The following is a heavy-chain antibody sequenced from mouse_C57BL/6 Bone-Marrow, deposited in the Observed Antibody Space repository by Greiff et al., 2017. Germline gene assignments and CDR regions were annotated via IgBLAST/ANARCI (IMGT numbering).Heavy chain of an antibody. CDR3: ARGYYYGSSPWFAY. J-gene: IGHJ3*01. V-gene: IGHV1-54*01. D-gene: IGHD1-1*01. CDR1: GYAFTNYL. Sequence: VQLQQSGAELVRPGTSVKVSCKASGYAFTNYLIEWVKQRPGQGLEWIGVINPGSGGTNYNEKFKGKATLTADKSSSTAYMQLSSLTSEDSAVYFCARGYYYGSSPWFAYWGQGTLVTVSA. CDR2: INPGSGGT.